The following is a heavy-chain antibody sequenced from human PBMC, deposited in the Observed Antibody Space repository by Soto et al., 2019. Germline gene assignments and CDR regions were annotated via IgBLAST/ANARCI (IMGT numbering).Heavy chain of an antibody. CDR2: IRSKACGGTT. Sequence: GGSLRLSCTASGFTFGDYAMSWFRLAPGKGLEWVGFIRSKACGGTTEYAASVKGRFTISRDDSKSIAYLQMNSLKTEDTAVYYCTRDCSGGSCYPTTPVAFDIWSQGTIVTVSS. D-gene: IGHD2-15*01. CDR3: TRDCSGGSCYPTTPVAFDI. CDR1: GFTFGDYA. V-gene: IGHV3-49*03. J-gene: IGHJ3*02.